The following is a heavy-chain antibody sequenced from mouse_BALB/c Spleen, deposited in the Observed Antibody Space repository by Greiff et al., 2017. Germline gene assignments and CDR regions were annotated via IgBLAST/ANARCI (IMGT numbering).Heavy chain of an antibody. V-gene: IGHV5-6-3*01. D-gene: IGHD2-3*01. CDR2: INSNGGST. CDR3: ARDDDGYYYAMDY. Sequence: EVMLVESGGGLVQPGGSLKLSCAASGFTFSSYGMSWVRQTPDKRLELVATINSNGGSTYYPDSVKGRFTISRDNAKNTLYLQMSSLKSEDTAMYYCARDDDGYYYAMDYWGQGTSVTVSS. J-gene: IGHJ4*01. CDR1: GFTFSSYG.